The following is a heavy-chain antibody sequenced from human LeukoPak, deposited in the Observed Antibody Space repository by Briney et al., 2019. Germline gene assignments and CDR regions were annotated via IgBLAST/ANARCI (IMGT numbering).Heavy chain of an antibody. D-gene: IGHD3-10*01. V-gene: IGHV3-23*01. Sequence: PWGSPRLSCAASGITFRSFALSWVRQAPGKGLEWVSAISGSGGSTYYADSVKGRFTISRDNSKNTLYLQMNSLRAEDTAVYYCAKRITMVRGVLGPWGQGTLVTVSS. J-gene: IGHJ5*02. CDR1: GITFRSFA. CDR3: AKRITMVRGVLGP. CDR2: ISGSGGST.